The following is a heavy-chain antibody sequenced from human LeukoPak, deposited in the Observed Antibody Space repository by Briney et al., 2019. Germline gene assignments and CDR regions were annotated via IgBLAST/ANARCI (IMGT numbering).Heavy chain of an antibody. V-gene: IGHV1-18*01. Sequence: ASVKVSCKASGYTFTSYGISWVRQAPGQGLEWMGWISAYNGNTNYAQKLQGRVTMTTDTSTSTAYMELRSLRSDDTAVYYCARDQISSIGDYYYYYMDVWGKGTTVTVSS. CDR3: ARDQISSIGDYYYYYMDV. CDR1: GYTFTSYG. J-gene: IGHJ6*03. D-gene: IGHD3-16*02. CDR2: ISAYNGNT.